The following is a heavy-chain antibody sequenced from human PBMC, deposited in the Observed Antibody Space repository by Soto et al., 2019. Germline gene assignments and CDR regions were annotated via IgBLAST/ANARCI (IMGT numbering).Heavy chain of an antibody. CDR3: ARHFRDGYKIGGDY. V-gene: IGHV1-3*01. D-gene: IGHD5-12*01. CDR1: GYTFTSYA. CDR2: INAGNGNT. Sequence: QVQLVQSGAEVKKPGASVKVSCKASGYTFTSYAMHWVRQAPGQRLEWMGWINAGNGNTKYSQKFQGRVTITRDTSASTAYMELSSLRSEDTAVYYCARHFRDGYKIGGDYWGQGTLVTVSS. J-gene: IGHJ4*02.